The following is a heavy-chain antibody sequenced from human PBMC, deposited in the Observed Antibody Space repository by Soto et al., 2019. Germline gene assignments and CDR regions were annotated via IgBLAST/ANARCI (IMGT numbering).Heavy chain of an antibody. J-gene: IGHJ4*02. D-gene: IGHD5-12*01. V-gene: IGHV4-61*08. Sequence: SETLSLTCTVSGGSIRSGGYYWSWIRQPPGKGLEWIGYIYFSGSANYNPSLKSRVTISVDTSKNQFSLKLSSVTAADTAVYYCARRYSGYGDYWGQGTLVTVSS. CDR2: IYFSGSA. CDR3: ARRYSGYGDY. CDR1: GGSIRSGGYY.